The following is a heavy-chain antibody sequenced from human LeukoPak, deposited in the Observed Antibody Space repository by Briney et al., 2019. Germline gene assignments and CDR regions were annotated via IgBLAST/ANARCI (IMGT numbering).Heavy chain of an antibody. J-gene: IGHJ4*02. CDR3: ARDQYDTWSRRGNFDS. Sequence: GGSLRLSCAASGFTFSDYAMSWVRQAPGKGLEWVANIKLDGSEKNYVDSVKGRFTISRDNTKNSLYLQMNSLRAEDTAVFYCARDQYDTWSRRGNFDSWGQGTLVTVSS. CDR2: IKLDGSEK. D-gene: IGHD3/OR15-3a*01. CDR1: GFTFSDYA. V-gene: IGHV3-7*03.